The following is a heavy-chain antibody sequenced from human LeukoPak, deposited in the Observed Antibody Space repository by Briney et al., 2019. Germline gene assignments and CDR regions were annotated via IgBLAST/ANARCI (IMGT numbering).Heavy chain of an antibody. Sequence: SVKVFCKASGGTFSSYAISWVRQAPGQGLEWMGGLSSIFGTTLYAQKFQGSVTNTADNSTRTPHIDLSRLRSEDTAVYDGASRMNKQQRDYYSMDVWGKGATVTVSS. CDR3: ASRMNKQQRDYYSMDV. D-gene: IGHD6-13*01. CDR1: GGTFSSYA. J-gene: IGHJ6*03. CDR2: LSSIFGTT. V-gene: IGHV1-69*06.